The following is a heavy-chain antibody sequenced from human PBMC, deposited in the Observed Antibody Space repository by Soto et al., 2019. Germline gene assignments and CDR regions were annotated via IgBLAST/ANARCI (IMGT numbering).Heavy chain of an antibody. J-gene: IGHJ5*02. CDR2: ISYDGSNK. D-gene: IGHD2-15*01. Sequence: QVQLVESGGGVVQPGRSLRLSCAASGFTFSSYAMHWVRQAPGKGLEWVAVISYDGSNKYYADSVKCRFTISRDNSKNTLYLQKHCRNAEETAWYYWASDPQCCSGGSCPGWFDPWGQGTLVTGSS. CDR3: ASDPQCCSGGSCPGWFDP. V-gene: IGHV3-30-3*01. CDR1: GFTFSSYA.